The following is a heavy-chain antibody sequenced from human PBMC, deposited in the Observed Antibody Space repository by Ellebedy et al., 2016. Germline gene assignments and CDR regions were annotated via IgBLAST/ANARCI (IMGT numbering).Heavy chain of an antibody. CDR1: GFTFSDHY. CDR3: ARGHYGLDV. Sequence: GESLKISCVASGFTFSDHYMSWIRQAPGKGLEWVSYIHPGSSYTFYADSVKGRFTISRDNSKNSLYLQMNSLRAEDTAVYYCARGHYGLDVWGQGTTVTVSS. V-gene: IGHV3-11*06. CDR2: IHPGSSYT. J-gene: IGHJ6*02.